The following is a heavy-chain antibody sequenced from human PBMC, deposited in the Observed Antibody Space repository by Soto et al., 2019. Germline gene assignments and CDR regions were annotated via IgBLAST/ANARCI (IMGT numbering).Heavy chain of an antibody. J-gene: IGHJ3*02. CDR2: ISAYNGNT. D-gene: IGHD3-22*01. CDR1: GYTFTSDG. CDR3: ARGRPHYYDSSGYYGAFDI. V-gene: IGHV1-18*01. Sequence: ASVTVSCTASGYTFTSDGISWVRQAPGQGLEWMGWISAYNGNTNYAQKLQGRVTMTTDTSTSTAYMELRSLRSDDTAVYYCARGRPHYYDSSGYYGAFDIWGQGTMVTVSS.